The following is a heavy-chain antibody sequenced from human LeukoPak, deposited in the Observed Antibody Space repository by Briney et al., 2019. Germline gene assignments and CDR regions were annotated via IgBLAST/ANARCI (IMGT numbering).Heavy chain of an antibody. D-gene: IGHD2-2*02. CDR3: ARVYCSSTSCYRYYYGMDV. V-gene: IGHV3-7*01. Sequence: GGPLRLSSAASGFTFSSYWMSWVRQAPGKGLEWVANIKQDGSEKHYVDSVKGRFTISRDNAKNSLYLQMNSLRAEDTAVYYCARVYCSSTSCYRYYYGMDVWGQGTTVTVSS. CDR2: IKQDGSEK. CDR1: GFTFSSYW. J-gene: IGHJ6*02.